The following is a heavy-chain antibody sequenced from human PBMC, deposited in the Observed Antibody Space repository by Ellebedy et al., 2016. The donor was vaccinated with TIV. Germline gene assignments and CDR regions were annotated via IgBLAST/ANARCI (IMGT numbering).Heavy chain of an antibody. CDR2: INHSGTT. Sequence: ESLKISXAASGFTFSSYAMSWIRQPPGKGLEWLGEINHSGTTNYNPSLKSRLTISVDPSKNQFSLKLSSLTAADTAVYYCATDYLLYWGQGGLVTVSS. CDR3: ATDYLLY. CDR1: GFTFSSYA. V-gene: IGHV4-34*08. D-gene: IGHD4-11*01. J-gene: IGHJ4*02.